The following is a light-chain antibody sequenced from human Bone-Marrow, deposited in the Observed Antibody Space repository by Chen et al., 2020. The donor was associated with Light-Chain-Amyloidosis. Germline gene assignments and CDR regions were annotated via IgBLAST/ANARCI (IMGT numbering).Light chain of an antibody. Sequence: SYVLTQPSSVSAAPGQTATMACGGNNIGSTRVHWYQQTPGQAPLLVVYDDSDRPSGIPERLSGSNSGNTATLTISRVEAGDEADYYGQVWDRSSDRPVFGGGTKLTVL. V-gene: IGLV3-21*02. J-gene: IGLJ3*02. CDR2: DDS. CDR3: QVWDRSSDRPV. CDR1: NIGSTR.